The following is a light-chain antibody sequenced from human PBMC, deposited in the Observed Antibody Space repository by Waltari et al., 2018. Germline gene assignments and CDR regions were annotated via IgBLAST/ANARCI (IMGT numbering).Light chain of an antibody. CDR3: QQYYTTLWT. CDR1: KSVLYSSNYKNY. V-gene: IGKV4-1*01. J-gene: IGKJ1*01. Sequence: DIVMTQSPDSLALSLGERATINYKSSKSVLYSSNYKNYLAWYQQKPGQPPKLLIYWASTRESGVPGRFSGSGSETDFTLTISSLQAEDVAVYYCQQYYTTLWTFGQGTKVEIK. CDR2: WAS.